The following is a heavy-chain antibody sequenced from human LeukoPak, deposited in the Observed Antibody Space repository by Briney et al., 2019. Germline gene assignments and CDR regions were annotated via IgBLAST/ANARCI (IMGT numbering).Heavy chain of an antibody. CDR3: ARGRGARLRPYYYYYMDV. CDR1: GGSFSGYY. Sequence: SETLSLTCAVYGGSFSGYYWSWIRQPPGKGLEWIGEINHSGSTNYNPSLKSRVTISVDTSKNQFSLKLSSVTAADTAVYYCARGRGARLRPYYYYYMDVWGKGTTVTVSS. V-gene: IGHV4-34*01. D-gene: IGHD4-17*01. J-gene: IGHJ6*03. CDR2: INHSGST.